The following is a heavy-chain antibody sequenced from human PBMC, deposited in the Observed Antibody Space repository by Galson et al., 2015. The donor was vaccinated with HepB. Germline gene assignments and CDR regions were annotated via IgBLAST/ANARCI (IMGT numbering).Heavy chain of an antibody. Sequence: SVKVSCKASGYTFTSYGISWVRQAPGQGLEWMGWISAYNGNTNYAQKLQGRATMTTDTSTSTAYMELRSLRSDDTAVYYCARVDSSGYHLDYWGQGTLVTVSS. CDR1: GYTFTSYG. D-gene: IGHD6-19*01. J-gene: IGHJ4*02. V-gene: IGHV1-18*01. CDR3: ARVDSSGYHLDY. CDR2: ISAYNGNT.